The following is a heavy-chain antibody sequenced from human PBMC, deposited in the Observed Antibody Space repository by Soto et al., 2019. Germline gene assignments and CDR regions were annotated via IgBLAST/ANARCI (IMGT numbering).Heavy chain of an antibody. V-gene: IGHV3-53*02. D-gene: IGHD6-19*01. CDR1: GFTVSSNY. J-gene: IGHJ4*02. CDR3: ARRTVHSGSNTYYFDY. Sequence: EVQLVETGGGLIQPGGSLRLSCAASGFTVSSNYMSWVRQAPGKGLEWVSVLYSGGSTYYADSVKGRFTISRDNSKNTLYLQMNSLRAEDTAVYYCARRTVHSGSNTYYFDYWGQGTLVTVSS. CDR2: LYSGGST.